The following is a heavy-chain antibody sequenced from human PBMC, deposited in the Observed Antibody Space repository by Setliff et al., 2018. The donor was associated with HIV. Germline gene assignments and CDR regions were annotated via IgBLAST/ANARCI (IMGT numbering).Heavy chain of an antibody. CDR1: GYTFTSYG. J-gene: IGHJ6*02. V-gene: IGHV1-2*02. CDR2: INPNSGCT. Sequence: GASVKVSCKASGYTFTSYGISWVRQAPGQVLEWMGWINPNSGCTNYAQKFQGRVTMTRDTSISTAYMGLSGLTSDDSAAYYCARYLVVVPVAVGGLDVWGQGTTVTVSS. CDR3: ARYLVVVPVAVGGLDV. D-gene: IGHD2-2*01.